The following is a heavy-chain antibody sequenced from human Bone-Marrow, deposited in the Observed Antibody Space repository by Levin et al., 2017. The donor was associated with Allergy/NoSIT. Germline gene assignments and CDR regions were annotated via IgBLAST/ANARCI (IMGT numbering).Heavy chain of an antibody. CDR3: AKGGDMDV. V-gene: IGHV3-30*18. J-gene: IGHJ6*02. CDR1: GFTFSTYG. D-gene: IGHD3-16*01. Sequence: GESLKISCGASGFTFSTYGMHWVRQAPGKGLEWVAIITSDGSQKYYEDSVKGRFTISRDNSKNTVYLHMDSLRLEDTALYYCAKGGDMDVWGQGTTVTVSS. CDR2: ITSDGSQK.